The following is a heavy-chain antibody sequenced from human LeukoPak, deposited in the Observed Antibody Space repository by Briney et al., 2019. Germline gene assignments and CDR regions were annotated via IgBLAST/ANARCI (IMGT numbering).Heavy chain of an antibody. J-gene: IGHJ4*02. CDR2: IKQDGGQI. CDR1: ESTFSSYW. V-gene: IGHV3-7*01. Sequence: GGSLRLSCAASESTFSSYWMSWVRQAPGKGLEWVANIKQDGGQIYYLESVKGRFTVSRDNAKNSLYLQMNSLRAEDTAVYYCARLGARQMLEYWGQGTLVTVSS. D-gene: IGHD4-17*01. CDR3: ARLGARQMLEY.